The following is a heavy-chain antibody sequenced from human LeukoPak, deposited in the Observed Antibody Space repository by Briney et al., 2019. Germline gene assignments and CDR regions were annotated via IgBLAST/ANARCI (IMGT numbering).Heavy chain of an antibody. Sequence: PSETLSLTCTVSGGSISSSSHYWGWIRQPPGKGLEWIGEIDHSGSTNYNPSLKSRVTISVDTSENQFSLKLSSVTAADTAVYYCARDWGLYARNLYYYYGMDVWGQGTTVTVSS. CDR3: ARDWGLYARNLYYYYGMDV. CDR2: IDHSGST. V-gene: IGHV4-39*07. J-gene: IGHJ6*02. CDR1: GGSISSSSHY. D-gene: IGHD2-8*01.